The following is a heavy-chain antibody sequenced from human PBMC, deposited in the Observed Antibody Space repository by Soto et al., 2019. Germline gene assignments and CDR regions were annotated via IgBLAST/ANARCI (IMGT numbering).Heavy chain of an antibody. CDR2: IYYSGST. CDR1: GGSISSSSYY. V-gene: IGHV4-39*01. Sequence: SETLSRTCTVSGGSISSSSYYWGWIRQPPGKGLEWIGSIYYSGSTYYNPSLKSRVTISVDTSKNQFSLKLSSVTAADTAVYYCPRHSPSIGARPGWFDHWAQGTRVTVSS. CDR3: PRHSPSIGARPGWFDH. J-gene: IGHJ5*02. D-gene: IGHD6-6*01.